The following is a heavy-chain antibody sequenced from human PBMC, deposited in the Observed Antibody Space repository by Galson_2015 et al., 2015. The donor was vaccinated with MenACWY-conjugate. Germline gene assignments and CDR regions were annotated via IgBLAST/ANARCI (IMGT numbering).Heavy chain of an antibody. CDR1: GFTFSNDW. J-gene: IGHJ4*02. CDR3: AKGGTGYGNFEH. V-gene: IGHV3-74*01. Sequence: SLRLSCAVSGFTFSNDWMHWVRHAPGKGLVWVSRINNDGSGAYYADSVKGRFTISSDNAKNTLYLEMNSLRSEDTAVYYCAKGGTGYGNFEHWGQGTLVTVSS. D-gene: IGHD5-12*01. CDR2: INNDGSGA.